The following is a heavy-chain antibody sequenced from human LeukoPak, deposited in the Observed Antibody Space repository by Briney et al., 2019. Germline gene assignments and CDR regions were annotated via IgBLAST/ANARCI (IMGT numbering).Heavy chain of an antibody. CDR3: ARDQLSRAWSGSKTIDY. Sequence: GGSLRLSCAASGFTFSSYSMNWVRQAPGKGLEWVSYISSSGSTIYYADSVKGRFTISRDNAKNSLYLQMNSLRAEDTAVYYCARDQLSRAWSGSKTIDYWGQGTLVTVSS. D-gene: IGHD3-3*01. J-gene: IGHJ4*02. CDR1: GFTFSSYS. CDR2: ISSSGSTI. V-gene: IGHV3-48*04.